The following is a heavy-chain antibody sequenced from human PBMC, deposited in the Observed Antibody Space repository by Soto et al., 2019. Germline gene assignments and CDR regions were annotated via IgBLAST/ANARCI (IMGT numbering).Heavy chain of an antibody. V-gene: IGHV1-18*04. J-gene: IGHJ6*02. D-gene: IGHD2-2*01. Sequence: ASVKVSCKASGYTFTSYGISWVRQAPGQGLEWMGWISAYNGNTNYAQKLQGRVTMTTDTSTSTAYMELRSLRSDDTAVYYCARGVVVVPAATTLRGYYYYGMDVWGQGTTVTVSS. CDR3: ARGVVVVPAATTLRGYYYYGMDV. CDR1: GYTFTSYG. CDR2: ISAYNGNT.